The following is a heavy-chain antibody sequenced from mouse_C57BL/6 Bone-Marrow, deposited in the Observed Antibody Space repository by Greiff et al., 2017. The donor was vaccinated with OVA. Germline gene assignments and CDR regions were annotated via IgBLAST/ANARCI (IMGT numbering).Heavy chain of an antibody. J-gene: IGHJ2*01. CDR2: ISSGGSYT. CDR3: ARLLGFDY. CDR1: GFTFSSYG. D-gene: IGHD4-1*01. Sequence: EVNLVESGGDLVKPGGSLKLSCAASGFTFSSYGMSWVRQTPDKRLEWVATISSGGSYTYYPDSVKGRFTISRDNAKNTLYLQMSSLKSEDTAMYYCARLLGFDYWGQGTTLTVSS. V-gene: IGHV5-6*01.